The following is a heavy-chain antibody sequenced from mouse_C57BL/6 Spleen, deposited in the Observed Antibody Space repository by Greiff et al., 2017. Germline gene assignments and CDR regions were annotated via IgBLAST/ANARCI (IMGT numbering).Heavy chain of an antibody. CDR2: ISNGGGST. V-gene: IGHV5-12*01. D-gene: IGHD2-1*01. J-gene: IGHJ4*01. CDR1: GFTFSDYY. Sequence: EVQRVESGGGLVQPGGSLKLSCAASGFTFSDYYMYWVRQTPEKRLEWVAYISNGGGSTYYPDTVTGRFTISRDNAKNTLYLQMSRLKSEDTAMYYCVRGRESGNYDGAMDYWGQGTSVTVSS. CDR3: VRGRESGNYDGAMDY.